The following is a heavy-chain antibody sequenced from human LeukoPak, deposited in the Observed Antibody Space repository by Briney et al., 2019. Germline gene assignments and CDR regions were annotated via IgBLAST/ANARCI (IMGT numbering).Heavy chain of an antibody. J-gene: IGHJ6*04. CDR2: IIPIFGTA. CDR1: GGTFSSYA. V-gene: IGHV1-69*13. D-gene: IGHD3-10*01. Sequence: SVKVSCKASGGTFSSYAISWVRQAPGQGPEWMGGIIPIFGTANYAQKFQGRVTITADESTSTAYMELSSLRSEDTAVYYCARGRGSGSYYKQRCYYYGMDVWGKGTTVTVSS. CDR3: ARGRGSGSYYKQRCYYYGMDV.